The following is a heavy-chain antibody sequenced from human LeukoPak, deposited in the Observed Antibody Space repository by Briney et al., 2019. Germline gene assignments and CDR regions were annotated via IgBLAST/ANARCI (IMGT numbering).Heavy chain of an antibody. J-gene: IGHJ4*02. D-gene: IGHD4-17*01. CDR3: ARALSGGDYEGGFDY. CDR2: ISAYNGNT. V-gene: IGHV1-18*01. Sequence: ASVKVSCKASGYTFTSYGISWVRQAPGQGLEWMGWISAYNGNTNYAQKLQGRVTMTTDTPTSTAYMELRSLRSDDKAVYYCARALSGGDYEGGFDYWGQGTLVTVSS. CDR1: GYTFTSYG.